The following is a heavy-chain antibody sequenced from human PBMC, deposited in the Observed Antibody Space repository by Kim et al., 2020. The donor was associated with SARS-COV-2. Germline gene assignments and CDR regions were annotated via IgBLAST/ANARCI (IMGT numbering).Heavy chain of an antibody. J-gene: IGHJ4*02. CDR2: IYYSGST. CDR1: GGSISSSSYY. Sequence: SETLSLTCTVSGGSISSSSYYWGWIRQPPGKGLEWIGSIYYSGSTYYNPSLKSRVTISVDTSKNQFSLKLSSVTAADTAVYYCARHQMVRASDFDYWGQGTLVTVSS. CDR3: ARHQMVRASDFDY. V-gene: IGHV4-39*01. D-gene: IGHD3-10*01.